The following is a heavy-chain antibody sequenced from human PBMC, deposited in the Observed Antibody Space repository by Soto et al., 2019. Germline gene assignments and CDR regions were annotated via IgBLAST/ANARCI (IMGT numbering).Heavy chain of an antibody. D-gene: IGHD3-3*01. CDR2: ISGSGGST. V-gene: IGHV3-23*01. CDR3: ATPGYDFWSGYENAFDY. Sequence: GGSLRLSCAASGFTFSSYAMSWVRQAPGKGLEWVSAISGSGGSTYYADSVKGRFTISRDNSKNTLYLQMNGLRAEDTAVYYCATPGYDFWSGYENAFDYWGQGTLVTVSS. J-gene: IGHJ4*02. CDR1: GFTFSSYA.